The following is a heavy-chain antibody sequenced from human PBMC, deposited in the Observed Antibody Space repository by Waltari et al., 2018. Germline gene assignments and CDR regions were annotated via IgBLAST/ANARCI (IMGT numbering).Heavy chain of an antibody. CDR3: AKGTAAFYYGMDV. CDR2: ITSSSRST. D-gene: IGHD3-16*01. V-gene: IGHV3-23*01. CDR1: GFPFHSYA. J-gene: IGHJ6*02. Sequence: EVQLLESGCDLVQPGGSLPLSCPASGFPFHSYAMNWVRQAPGKGLEWVSAITSSSRSTYYADSVKGRFTISRDNSKNTAYLQMNSLRAGDTAIYYCAKGTAAFYYGMDVWGQGTTVTVSS.